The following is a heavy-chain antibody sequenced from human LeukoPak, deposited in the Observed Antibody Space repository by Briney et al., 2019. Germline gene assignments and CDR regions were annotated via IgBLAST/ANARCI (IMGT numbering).Heavy chain of an antibody. D-gene: IGHD1-26*01. Sequence: SETLSLTCTVSGGSISSYYWSWIRQPAGKGLEWIGRIYTSGSTNYDPSLKSRVTMSVDTSKNQFSLKLSSVTAADTAVYYCARGRMGPGPEETDYWGRGTLVTVSS. CDR3: ARGRMGPGPEETDY. CDR1: GGSISSYY. J-gene: IGHJ4*02. V-gene: IGHV4-4*07. CDR2: IYTSGST.